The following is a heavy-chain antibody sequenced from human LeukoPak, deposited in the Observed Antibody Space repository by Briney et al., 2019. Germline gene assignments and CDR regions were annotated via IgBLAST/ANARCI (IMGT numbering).Heavy chain of an antibody. CDR1: GFTFSSYA. D-gene: IGHD2-2*02. Sequence: GGSLRLSCAASGFTFSSYAMSWARQAPGKGLEWVSVISGSGGSTNYADSVRGRFTISRDNSKSTLDLQMNSLRAEDTAVYYCAKHGCTSTTCYINYWGQGTLVTVSS. V-gene: IGHV3-23*01. CDR2: ISGSGGST. CDR3: AKHGCTSTTCYINY. J-gene: IGHJ4*02.